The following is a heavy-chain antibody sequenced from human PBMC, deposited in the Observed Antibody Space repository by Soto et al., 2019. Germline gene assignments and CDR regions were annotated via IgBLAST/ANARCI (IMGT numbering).Heavy chain of an antibody. Sequence: GGSLRLSCAASGFTVSHNYMGWVRLAPGKGLEWVSSVFGGGHTTYADSGKGRFSVSRDNSVNTFYLQMTGLRSDDTAVYYCSFQSPLAGWLDPWGQGTLVTVSS. J-gene: IGHJ5*02. CDR2: VFGGGHT. V-gene: IGHV3-53*01. CDR1: GFTVSHNY. CDR3: SFQSPLAGWLDP.